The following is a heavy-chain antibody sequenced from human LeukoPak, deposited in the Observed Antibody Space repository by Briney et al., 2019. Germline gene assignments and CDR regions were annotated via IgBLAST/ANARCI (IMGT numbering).Heavy chain of an antibody. J-gene: IGHJ5*02. CDR2: ISGDGSER. CDR3: VRESETSGWFDH. CDR1: GFIFSTYW. Sequence: PGGSLRLSCAASGFIFSTYWMNWVRQAPGKGLEWVAGISGDGSERDYVDSVRGRFTISRDNAKNSLYLQMSSLRSEDTALYFCVRESETSGWFDHWGQGTLVTVSS. V-gene: IGHV3-7*04. D-gene: IGHD6-25*01.